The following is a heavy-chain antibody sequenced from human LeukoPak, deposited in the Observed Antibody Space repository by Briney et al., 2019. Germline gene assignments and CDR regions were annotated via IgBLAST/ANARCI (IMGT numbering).Heavy chain of an antibody. J-gene: IGHJ4*02. CDR1: GGSISSYY. Sequence: SETLSLTCTVSGGSISSYYWSWIRQPAGKGLEWIGRSYTSGSPNYNPSLKSRVTMSVDTSKNQFSLKLSSVTAADTAVYYCARQITYSSGWYYFDYWGQGTLVTVSS. CDR3: ARQITYSSGWYYFDY. V-gene: IGHV4-4*07. CDR2: SYTSGSP. D-gene: IGHD6-19*01.